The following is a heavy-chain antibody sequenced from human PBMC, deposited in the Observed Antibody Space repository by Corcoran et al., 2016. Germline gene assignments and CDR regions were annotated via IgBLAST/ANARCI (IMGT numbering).Heavy chain of an antibody. D-gene: IGHD3-22*01. J-gene: IGHJ2*01. CDR2: IYTRGST. CDR1: GGSISSYY. Sequence: QVQLQESGPGLVKPSETLSLTCTVSGGSISSYYWSWIRQPAGKGLEWIGRIYTRGSTNYNPSPKSRVTMSVDTSKNQFSLKLSSVTAAATAGYYGARNAYYYDSSGYYSNWYFDLWGRGTLVTVSS. CDR3: ARNAYYYDSSGYYSNWYFDL. V-gene: IGHV4-4*07.